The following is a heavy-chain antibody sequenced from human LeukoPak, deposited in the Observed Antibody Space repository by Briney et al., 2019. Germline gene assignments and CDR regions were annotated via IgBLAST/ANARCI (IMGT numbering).Heavy chain of an antibody. V-gene: IGHV1-46*01. CDR2: INPSGGST. D-gene: IGHD4-17*01. CDR3: AREGDYGDYLTHWFDP. CDR1: GYTFTSYY. Sequence: ASVKVSCKASGYTFTSYYMHWVRQAPGQGLEWMGIINPSGGSTSYAQKFQGRVTVTRDMSTSTVYMELSSLRSEDTAVYYCAREGDYGDYLTHWFDPWGQGTLVTVSS. J-gene: IGHJ5*02.